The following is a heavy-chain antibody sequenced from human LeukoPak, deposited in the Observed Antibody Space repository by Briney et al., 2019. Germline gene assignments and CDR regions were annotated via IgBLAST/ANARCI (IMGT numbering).Heavy chain of an antibody. CDR3: ATPYGSSLSAYYYGMDV. CDR2: FDPEDGET. V-gene: IGHV1-24*01. Sequence: ASLTVSCTVSGYTLTELSMHWVRQAPGKGLEWMGGFDPEDGETIYAQKFQGRVTMTEDTSTDTAYMELSSLRSEDTAVYYCATPYGSSLSAYYYGMDVWGKGTTVTVSS. J-gene: IGHJ6*04. D-gene: IGHD3-10*01. CDR1: GYTLTELS.